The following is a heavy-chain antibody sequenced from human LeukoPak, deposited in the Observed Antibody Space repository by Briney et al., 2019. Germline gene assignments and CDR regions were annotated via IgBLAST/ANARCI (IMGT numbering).Heavy chain of an antibody. D-gene: IGHD6-13*01. Sequence: GGALRLSCAASGFTFRYNAMSWVRQAPGKGLEWVSVISVSGDSTYYADSVKGRFTISRDNSKSTLHLQMNSLRAEDTAMYYCAKVAAAGTGFDPWGQGSLVTVSS. J-gene: IGHJ5*02. CDR1: GFTFRYNA. CDR3: AKVAAAGTGFDP. CDR2: ISVSGDST. V-gene: IGHV3-23*01.